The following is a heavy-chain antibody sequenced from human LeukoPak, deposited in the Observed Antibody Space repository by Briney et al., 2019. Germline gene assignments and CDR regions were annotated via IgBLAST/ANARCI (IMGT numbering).Heavy chain of an antibody. V-gene: IGHV4-34*01. D-gene: IGHD4-11*01. J-gene: IGHJ4*02. CDR3: ARGEVTMGFDY. CDR2: IDHSGNT. Sequence: SETLSLTCAVYGGSFSGYYWSWVRQPPGKGLEWIGEIDHSGNTNYNPSLKSRVTISVDTSKNQFSLKLSSVTAADTAVYYCARGEVTMGFDYWGQGTLVTVSS. CDR1: GGSFSGYY.